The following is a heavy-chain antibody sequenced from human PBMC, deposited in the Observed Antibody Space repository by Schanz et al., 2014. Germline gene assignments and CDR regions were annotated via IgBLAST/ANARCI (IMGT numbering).Heavy chain of an antibody. CDR2: INPNSGTT. CDR3: ARAFGGYDPAGARDY. J-gene: IGHJ4*02. D-gene: IGHD5-12*01. Sequence: QVQLVQSGAEVKKPGASVKVSCKASGYTFTSDSMHWVRQAPGQGLEWMGWINPNSGTTNYAQKFQGWVTMTRDTSISTAYMELSRLKSDDTAVYYCARAFGGYDPAGARDYWGQGTLVTVSS. CDR1: GYTFTSDS. V-gene: IGHV1-2*04.